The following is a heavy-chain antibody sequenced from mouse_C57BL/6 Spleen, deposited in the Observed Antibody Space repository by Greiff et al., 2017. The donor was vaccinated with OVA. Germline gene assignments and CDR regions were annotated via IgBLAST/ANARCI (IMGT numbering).Heavy chain of an antibody. J-gene: IGHJ4*01. V-gene: IGHV1-39*01. D-gene: IGHD2-4*01. CDR1: GYSFTDYN. CDR2: INPNYGTT. Sequence: EVQLQQSGPELVKPGASVKISCKASGYSFTDYNMNWVKQSNGKSLEWIGVINPNYGTTSYNQKFKGKATLTVDQSSSTAYMQLNSLTSEDSAVYYCARRGHIGSYDYDGYYAMDYWGQGTSVTVSS. CDR3: ARRGHIGSYDYDGYYAMDY.